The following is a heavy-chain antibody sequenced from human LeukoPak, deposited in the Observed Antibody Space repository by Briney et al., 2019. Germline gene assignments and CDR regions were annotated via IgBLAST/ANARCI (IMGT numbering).Heavy chain of an antibody. CDR1: GFTFSSYS. D-gene: IGHD3-22*01. CDR2: ISSSSSYI. J-gene: IGHJ6*03. V-gene: IGHV3-21*01. Sequence: AGGSLRLSCAASGFTFSSYSMNWVRQAPGKGLEWVSSISSSSSYIYYADSVKGRFTISRDNAKNSLYLQMNSLRAEDTAVYYCARDEAQYYYDSSDWSGYYYYMDVWGKGTTVTVSS. CDR3: ARDEAQYYYDSSDWSGYYYYMDV.